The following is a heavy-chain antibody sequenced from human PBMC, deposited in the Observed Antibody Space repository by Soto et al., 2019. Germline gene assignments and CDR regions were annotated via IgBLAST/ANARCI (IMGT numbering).Heavy chain of an antibody. CDR1: GFTFSNYG. CDR2: VSANNGHT. D-gene: IGHD2-8*01. V-gene: IGHV1-18*01. CDR3: ARDMESVTAKLFFYYYAMDV. J-gene: IGHJ6*02. Sequence: QLVQSGAEVKKPGASVKLSCKASGFTFSNYGLNWVRQAPVQWLEWMGWVSANNGHTNYAQNLQGRVSMTTDASSSTAYMELRGLTFDDTCVYYCARDMESVTAKLFFYYYAMDVWGQGTTVTGSS.